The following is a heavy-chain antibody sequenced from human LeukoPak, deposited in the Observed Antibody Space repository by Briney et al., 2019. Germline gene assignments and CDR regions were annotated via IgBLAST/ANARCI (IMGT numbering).Heavy chain of an antibody. CDR2: IYNSRDT. CDR1: GGSISSYH. Sequence: SETLSLTCTVSGGSISSYHWSWIRQPPGKGLEWLGYIYNSRDTNYNPSLNSRVTFSVDTSKNQFSLKLSSVTAADTAVYYCARKGPIAATGPDYWGQGTLVTVSS. CDR3: ARKGPIAATGPDY. V-gene: IGHV4-59*01. J-gene: IGHJ4*02. D-gene: IGHD6-13*01.